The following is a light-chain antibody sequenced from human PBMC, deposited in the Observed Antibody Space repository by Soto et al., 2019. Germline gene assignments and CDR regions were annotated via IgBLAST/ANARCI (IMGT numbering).Light chain of an antibody. V-gene: IGKV3-15*01. Sequence: EIVMTQSPATLSVSPGERATLSCRASQSVSSNLAWYQQKPGQAPRLLIYGASTRATGIPARFSGSGSGTEFTLTISGLQSEDFAAYYCQQYNNWPLPTFGGGTKVEIK. J-gene: IGKJ4*01. CDR1: QSVSSN. CDR2: GAS. CDR3: QQYNNWPLPT.